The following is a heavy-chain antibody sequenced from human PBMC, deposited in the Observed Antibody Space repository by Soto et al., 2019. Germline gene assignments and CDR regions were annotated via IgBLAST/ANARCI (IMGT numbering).Heavy chain of an antibody. Sequence: EVQLLESGGGLVQPGGSLRLSCAASGFTFSSYAMSWVRQAPGKGLEWVSAISGSGGSTYYADSVKGRFTISRDNSKNTLYLQMNSLRAEDTAVYYCAKSQIVGATRAYAFDIWGQGTMVTVSS. CDR1: GFTFSSYA. D-gene: IGHD1-26*01. J-gene: IGHJ3*02. V-gene: IGHV3-23*01. CDR3: AKSQIVGATRAYAFDI. CDR2: ISGSGGST.